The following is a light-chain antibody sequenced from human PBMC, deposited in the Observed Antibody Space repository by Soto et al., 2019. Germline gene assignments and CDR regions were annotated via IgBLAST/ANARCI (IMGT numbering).Light chain of an antibody. V-gene: IGKV3D-15*01. CDR3: QQSFT. J-gene: IGKJ3*01. CDR2: GAS. CDR1: QSVSSN. Sequence: EIVMTQSPATLSVSTGERATLSCRASQSVSSNLAWYQQKPGQAPRLLIYGASTRATGIPARFSGSGSGTEFTLTISSLQSEDFAVYYCQQSFTFGPGTKVDIK.